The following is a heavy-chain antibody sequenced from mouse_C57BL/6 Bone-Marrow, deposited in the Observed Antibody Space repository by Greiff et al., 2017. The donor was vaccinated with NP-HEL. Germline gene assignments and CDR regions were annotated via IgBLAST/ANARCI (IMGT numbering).Heavy chain of an antibody. J-gene: IGHJ1*03. D-gene: IGHD1-1*01. V-gene: IGHV1-50*01. Sequence: QVQLQQPGAELVKPGASVKLSCKASGYTFTSYWMQWVKQRPGQGLEWIGEIDPSDSYTNYNQKFKGKATLTVDTSSSTAYMQLSSLTSEDSAVYYCAIITTVVATYWYFDVWGTGTTVTVSS. CDR2: IDPSDSYT. CDR3: AIITTVVATYWYFDV. CDR1: GYTFTSYW.